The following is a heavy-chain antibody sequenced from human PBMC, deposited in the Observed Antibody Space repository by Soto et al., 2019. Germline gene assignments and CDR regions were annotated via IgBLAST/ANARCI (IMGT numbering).Heavy chain of an antibody. CDR2: IYYSGST. J-gene: IGHJ4*02. D-gene: IGHD3-22*01. CDR1: GGSISSGGYY. CDR3: ARATYYYDSSGYYYAYYFDY. V-gene: IGHV4-31*03. Sequence: SETLSLTCTVSGGSISSGGYYWSWIRQHPGKGLEWIGYIYYSGSTYYNPSLKSRVTISVDTSKNQFSLKLSSVTAADTAVYYCARATYYYDSSGYYYAYYFDYWGQGTLVTVSS.